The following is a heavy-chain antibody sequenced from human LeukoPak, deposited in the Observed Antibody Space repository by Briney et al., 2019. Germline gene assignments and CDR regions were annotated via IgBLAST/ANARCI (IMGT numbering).Heavy chain of an antibody. V-gene: IGHV3-23*01. CDR1: GFTFSSYA. CDR3: ARKAGYYYGSGDY. CDR2: IGGSGGSS. D-gene: IGHD3-10*01. J-gene: IGHJ4*02. Sequence: GGSLRLSCAASGFTFSSYAMSWVRQAPGRGLEWVSAIGGSGGSSYYADSVKGRVTISRDNSKNTLYLQMNSLRAEDTAVYYCARKAGYYYGSGDYWGQGTLVTVSS.